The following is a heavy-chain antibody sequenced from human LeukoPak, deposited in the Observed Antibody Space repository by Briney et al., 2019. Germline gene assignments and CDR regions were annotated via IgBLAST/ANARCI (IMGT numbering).Heavy chain of an antibody. CDR3: ARDPELIAGDDY. CDR1: GGSISSSSYY. V-gene: IGHV4-39*07. CDR2: IYYSGST. D-gene: IGHD1-14*01. Sequence: SETLSLTCTVSGGSISSSSYYWGWIRQPPGKGLEWIGSIYYSGSTYYNPSLKSRVTISVDTSKNQFSLKLSSLTAADTAVYYCARDPELIAGDDYWGQGTLVTVSS. J-gene: IGHJ4*02.